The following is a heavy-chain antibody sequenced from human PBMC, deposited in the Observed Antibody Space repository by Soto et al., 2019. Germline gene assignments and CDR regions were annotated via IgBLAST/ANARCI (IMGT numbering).Heavy chain of an antibody. CDR2: ISGSGGST. J-gene: IGHJ4*02. V-gene: IGHV3-23*01. D-gene: IGHD6-13*01. CDR1: GFTFSSFA. CDR3: AKLIAVWSSSWDVDY. Sequence: GGSLRLSCAASGFTFSSFAMSWVRQAPGKGLEWVSTISGSGGSTYYADSVRGRFTISRDNSKNTLYLQMNSLRAEDTALYYCAKLIAVWSSSWDVDYRGQRTRITV.